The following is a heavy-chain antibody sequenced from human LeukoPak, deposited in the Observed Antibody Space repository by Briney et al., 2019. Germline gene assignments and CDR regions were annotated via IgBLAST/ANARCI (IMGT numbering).Heavy chain of an antibody. CDR1: GYTFTGYY. D-gene: IGHD6-6*01. J-gene: IGHJ4*02. V-gene: IGHV1-2*02. Sequence: GASVKVSCKASGYTFTGYYMHWVRQAPGQGLEWMGWINPNSGGTNYAQKFQGRVTMTRDTPISTAYMELSRLRSDDTAVYYCARASLVISSVAARPRFLLYWGQGTLVTVSS. CDR2: INPNSGGT. CDR3: ARASLVISSVAARPRFLLY.